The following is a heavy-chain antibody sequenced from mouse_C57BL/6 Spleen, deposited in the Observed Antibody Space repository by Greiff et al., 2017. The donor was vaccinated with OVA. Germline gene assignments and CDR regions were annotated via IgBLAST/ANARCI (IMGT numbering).Heavy chain of an antibody. J-gene: IGHJ4*01. CDR3: ARRGYGSSYEAMDY. D-gene: IGHD1-1*01. Sequence: EVQRVESGGGLVKPGGSLTLSCAASGFTFSDYGMHWVRQAPEKGLEWVAYISSGSSTIYYADTVKGRFTISRDNAKNTLFLQMTSLRSEDTAMYYCARRGYGSSYEAMDYWGQGTSVTVSS. CDR2: ISSGSSTI. CDR1: GFTFSDYG. V-gene: IGHV5-17*01.